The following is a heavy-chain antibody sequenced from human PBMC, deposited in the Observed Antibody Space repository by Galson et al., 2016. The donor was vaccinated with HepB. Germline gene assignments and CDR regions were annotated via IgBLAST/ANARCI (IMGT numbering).Heavy chain of an antibody. D-gene: IGHD5-12*01. CDR3: AREGGWLRLPDF. V-gene: IGHV4-31*03. CDR2: IYYSGST. J-gene: IGHJ4*02. Sequence: TLSLTCTVSNASISSARYYWSWIRQHPGKGLEWIGYIYYSGSTYYNPSLKGRVTMSVDTSNNQFSLKLSSVTAADTAVYYCAREGGWLRLPDFWGQGTLVIVSS. CDR1: NASISSARYY.